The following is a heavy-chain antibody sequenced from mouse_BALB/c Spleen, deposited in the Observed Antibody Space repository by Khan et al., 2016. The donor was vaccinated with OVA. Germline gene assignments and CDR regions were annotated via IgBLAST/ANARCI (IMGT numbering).Heavy chain of an antibody. CDR2: ISTYYGHA. CDR3: ARGGGGNRFAY. CDR1: GYTFTDFT. Sequence: QIQLLQSGAEVVRPGVSVKVSCKGSGYTFTDFTLHWVKQSHAMSLEWIGVISTYYGHATYNQKFKDKATMTVDKSSSTAYMELARLTSEDSAIYYCARGGGGNRFAYWGQGTLVTVSA. V-gene: IGHV1S137*01. J-gene: IGHJ3*01.